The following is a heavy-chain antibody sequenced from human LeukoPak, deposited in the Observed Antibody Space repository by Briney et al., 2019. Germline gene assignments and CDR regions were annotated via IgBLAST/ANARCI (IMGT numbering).Heavy chain of an antibody. D-gene: IGHD6-13*01. CDR1: GGTFSSYA. CDR2: IIPIFGIA. V-gene: IGHV1-69*04. J-gene: IGHJ4*02. CDR3: ARELLYSSSWYSLDY. Sequence: SVKVSCKASGGTFSSYAISWVGQAPGQGLEWMGRIIPIFGIANYAQKFQGRVTITADKSTSTAYMELSSLRSEDTAVYYCARELLYSSSWYSLDYWGQGTLVTVSS.